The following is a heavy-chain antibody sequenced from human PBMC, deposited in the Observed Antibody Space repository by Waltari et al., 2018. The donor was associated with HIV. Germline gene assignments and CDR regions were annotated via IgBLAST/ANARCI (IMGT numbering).Heavy chain of an antibody. V-gene: IGHV4-59*01. J-gene: IGHJ3*02. Sequence: QVQLQESGPGLVKPSETLSLTCTVSGGSISSYYWSWIRQPPGKGLEWIGYIYYSGSTNYNPSLKSRVTISVDTSKNQFSLKLSSVTAADTAVYYCAYGSGKIWGQGTMVTVSS. CDR2: IYYSGST. D-gene: IGHD3-10*01. CDR1: GGSISSYY. CDR3: AYGSGKI.